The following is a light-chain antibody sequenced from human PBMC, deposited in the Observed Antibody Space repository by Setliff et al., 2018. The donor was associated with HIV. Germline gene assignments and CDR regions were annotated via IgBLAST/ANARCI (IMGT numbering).Light chain of an antibody. CDR3: YSAADNSGV. J-gene: IGLJ3*02. CDR1: ILAKKY. CDR2: KDS. Sequence: SYELTQPSSVSVSPGQTARITCSGDILAKKYVRWFQQRTGQAPVLLIYKDSERPSGIPERFSGSSSGTTVTLTIGGAQGEDEADYYCYSAADNSGVFGGGTKATVL. V-gene: IGLV3-27*01.